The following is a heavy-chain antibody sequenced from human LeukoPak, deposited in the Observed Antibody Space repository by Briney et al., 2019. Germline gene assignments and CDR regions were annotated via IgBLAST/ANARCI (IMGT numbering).Heavy chain of an antibody. CDR2: ISSSSSNI. CDR1: GFTFSSYS. CDR3: ARCTTGRTFGSLREIKRSREIDY. J-gene: IGHJ4*02. Sequence: GVSLRLSCAASGFTFSSYSMNWVRQAPVKGLEWVSSISSSSSNIYYADSVKGRFTISRDNAKNSLYLQMNSLRVEDTAVYYCARCTTGRTFGSLREIKRSREIDYWGQGTLVTVSS. D-gene: IGHD1-1*01. V-gene: IGHV3-21*01.